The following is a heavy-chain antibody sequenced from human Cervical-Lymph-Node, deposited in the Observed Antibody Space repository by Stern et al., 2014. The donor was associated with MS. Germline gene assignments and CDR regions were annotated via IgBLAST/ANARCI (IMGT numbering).Heavy chain of an antibody. J-gene: IGHJ4*02. CDR2: ISWNSDKI. D-gene: IGHD3-22*01. V-gene: IGHV3-9*01. CDR3: AKDRSYDGNGVWDY. CDR1: GFSFDDYA. Sequence: EVQLVESGGGLVQPGRSLRLSCAASGFSFDDYAMHWVRQAPGKGLEWVSGISWNSDKIGYADSVKGRFTISRDSAENSLYLQMNSLRVEDTALYFCAKDRSYDGNGVWDYWGRGTLVTVSS.